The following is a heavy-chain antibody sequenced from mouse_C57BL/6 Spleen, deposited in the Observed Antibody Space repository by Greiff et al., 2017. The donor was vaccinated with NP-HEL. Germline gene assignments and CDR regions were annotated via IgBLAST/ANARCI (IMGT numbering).Heavy chain of an antibody. V-gene: IGHV1-80*01. CDR1: GYAFSSYW. D-gene: IGHD1-1*01. CDR3: ARVALFMAMDY. CDR2: IYPGDGDT. J-gene: IGHJ4*01. Sequence: VQLQQSGAELVKPGASVKISCKASGYAFSSYWMNWVKQRPGKGLEWIGQIYPGDGDTTYNGKFKGKGTLTADKSSSTAYMQRSSLTSEDSAVYCCARVALFMAMDYWGQGTSVTVSS.